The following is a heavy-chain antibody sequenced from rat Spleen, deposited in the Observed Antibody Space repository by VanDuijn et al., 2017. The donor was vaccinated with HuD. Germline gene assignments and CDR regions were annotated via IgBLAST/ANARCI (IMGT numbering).Heavy chain of an antibody. J-gene: IGHJ2*01. D-gene: IGHD1-1*01. CDR2: ISTAGSNT. CDR1: GFIFNRYY. CDR3: ARKGYYPLRYFDY. Sequence: EVQLVESGGGLVQPGGSLKLSCEASGFIFNRYYMVWVRQAPTKGLEWVAYISTAGSNTFYRDSVKGRFTISRDNAKSTLYLQMDSLRSEDTATYYCARKGYYPLRYFDYWGQGVMVTVSS. V-gene: IGHV5-25*01.